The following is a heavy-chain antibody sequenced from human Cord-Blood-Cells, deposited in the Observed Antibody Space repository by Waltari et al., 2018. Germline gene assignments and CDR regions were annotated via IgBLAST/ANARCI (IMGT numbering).Heavy chain of an antibody. Sequence: QVQLVESGGCVVQPGRSLRLSCAASGFTFSSYGMHWVRQAPGKGLEWVAVIWYDGSNKYYADSVKGRFTISRDNSKNTLYLQMNSLRAEDTAVYYCVRIDITDWYFDLWGRGTLVTVSS. CDR2: IWYDGSNK. J-gene: IGHJ2*01. CDR3: VRIDITDWYFDL. CDR1: GFTFSSYG. D-gene: IGHD1-20*01. V-gene: IGHV3-33*01.